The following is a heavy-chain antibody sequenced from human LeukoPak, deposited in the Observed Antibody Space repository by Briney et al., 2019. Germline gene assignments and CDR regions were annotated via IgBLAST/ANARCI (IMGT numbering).Heavy chain of an antibody. CDR2: IYTSGST. CDR3: ARHLDGGVWGSYLYFDY. CDR1: GGSISSYY. Sequence: SETLSLTCTVSGGSISSYYWSWIRQPAGKGLEWIGRIYTSGSTNYNPSLKSRVTMSVDTSKNQFSLKLSSVTAADTAVYYCARHLDGGVWGSYLYFDYWGQGTLVTVSS. D-gene: IGHD3-16*02. J-gene: IGHJ4*02. V-gene: IGHV4-4*07.